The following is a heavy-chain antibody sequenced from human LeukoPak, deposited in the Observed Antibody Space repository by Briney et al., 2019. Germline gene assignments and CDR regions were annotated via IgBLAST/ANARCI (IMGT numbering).Heavy chain of an antibody. Sequence: GGSLRLSCAASGFTFSSYAKHWVRQAPGKGLEWVAVISYDGSNKYYADSVKGRFTISRDNSKNTLYLQMNSLRAEDTAVYYCARVGPNYYYYYGMDVWGQGTTVTVSS. V-gene: IGHV3-30-3*01. J-gene: IGHJ6*02. CDR1: GFTFSSYA. D-gene: IGHD3/OR15-3a*01. CDR3: ARVGPNYYYYYGMDV. CDR2: ISYDGSNK.